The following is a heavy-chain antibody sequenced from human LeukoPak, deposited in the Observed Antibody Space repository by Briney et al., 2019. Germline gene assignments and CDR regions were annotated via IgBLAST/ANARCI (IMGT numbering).Heavy chain of an antibody. D-gene: IGHD4-17*01. CDR3: ARTNPVYGDYDY. CDR1: GFSFNGNY. J-gene: IGHJ4*02. V-gene: IGHV3-53*01. CDR2: MFPDGRT. Sequence: PGGSLRLSCAVSGFSFNGNYMSWVRQAPGKGLQWVSVMFPDGRTYYADSVKGRFTISRDLARNTLLLQMHSLRADDTAVHYCARTNPVYGDYDYWGQGTLVTVSS.